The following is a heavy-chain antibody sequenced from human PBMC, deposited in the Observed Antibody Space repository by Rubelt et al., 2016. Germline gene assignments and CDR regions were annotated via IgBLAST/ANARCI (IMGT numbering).Heavy chain of an antibody. D-gene: IGHD3-10*02. V-gene: IGHV3-7*03. J-gene: IGHJ5*02. CDR3: AIEPVLCCGINWFEP. CDR2: IKQDGSEK. Sequence: EVQLVESGGGLIQPGGSLRLSCAASGFTVSSNYMSWVRQAPGKGMEWVANIKQDGSEKYYVDSVKGRFTISRDNAKNTRYLQMNSLRAEDTAVYYWAIEPVLCCGINWFEPWGQGTLVTVSS. CDR1: GFTVSSNY.